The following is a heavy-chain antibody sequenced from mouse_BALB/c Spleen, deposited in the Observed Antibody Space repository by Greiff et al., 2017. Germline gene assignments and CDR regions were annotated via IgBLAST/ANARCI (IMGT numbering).Heavy chain of an antibody. J-gene: IGHJ4*01. Sequence: VQLKESGAELVRSGASVKLSCTASGFNIKDYYMHWVKQRPEQGLEWIGWIDPENGDTEYAPKFQGKATMTADTSSNTAYLQLSSLTSEDTAVYYCNHYRYGDYYAMDYWGQGTSVTVSS. CDR2: IDPENGDT. D-gene: IGHD2-14*01. CDR1: GFNIKDYY. CDR3: NHYRYGDYYAMDY. V-gene: IGHV14-4*02.